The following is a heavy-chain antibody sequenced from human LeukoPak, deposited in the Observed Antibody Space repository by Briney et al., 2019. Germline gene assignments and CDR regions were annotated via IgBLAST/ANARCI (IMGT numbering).Heavy chain of an antibody. Sequence: SETLSLTCTVSGGPISSYYWSWIRQPPGKGLEWIGYISYSGNTNYNPSLKSRVTISVDTSKNQFSLKLSSVTAADTAVYYCARGGGYNSPFGYWGQGTLVTVSS. V-gene: IGHV4-59*01. CDR1: GGPISSYY. J-gene: IGHJ4*02. CDR2: ISYSGNT. D-gene: IGHD5-24*01. CDR3: ARGGGYNSPFGY.